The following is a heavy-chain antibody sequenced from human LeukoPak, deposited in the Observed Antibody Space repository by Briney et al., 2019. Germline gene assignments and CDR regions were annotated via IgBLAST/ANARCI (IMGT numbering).Heavy chain of an antibody. CDR2: INPNSGDT. CDR3: ARDRSQGRDFDC. J-gene: IGHJ4*02. D-gene: IGHD3-10*01. Sequence: VASVKVSCKASGYTFTGYYMHWVRQAPGQGLEWMGWINPNSGDTNYAQKFQGRVTMTRDTSISTAYMDLSRLTSDDTAVYYCARDRSQGRDFDCWGQGTLVTVSS. V-gene: IGHV1-2*02. CDR1: GYTFTGYY.